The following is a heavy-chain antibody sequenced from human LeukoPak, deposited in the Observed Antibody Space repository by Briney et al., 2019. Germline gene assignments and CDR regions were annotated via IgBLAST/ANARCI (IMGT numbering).Heavy chain of an antibody. Sequence: GGSLRLSCAASGFTFSSYGMHWVRQAPGKGLEWVAFIRYDGSNKYYADSVKGRFTISRDNSKNTLYLQMNSLRAEDTAVYYCAKDIGGIVVVPAAYFDYWGQGTLVTVSS. CDR3: AKDIGGIVVVPAAYFDY. CDR1: GFTFSSYG. J-gene: IGHJ4*02. V-gene: IGHV3-30*02. CDR2: IRYDGSNK. D-gene: IGHD2-2*01.